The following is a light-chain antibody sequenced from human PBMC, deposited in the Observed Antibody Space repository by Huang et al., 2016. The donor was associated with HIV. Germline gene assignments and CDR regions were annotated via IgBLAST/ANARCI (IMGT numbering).Light chain of an antibody. Sequence: EIMMTQSPATLSVSPGERATLTCRASQRVSSNLAWDQQRPGQAPRLLICGASTRATGIPAWCSGSGSGTEFTLTISSLQSEDFAVYYCQQYNNWPYTFGQGTKLEIK. J-gene: IGKJ2*01. CDR2: GAS. CDR1: QRVSSN. V-gene: IGKV3-15*01. CDR3: QQYNNWPYT.